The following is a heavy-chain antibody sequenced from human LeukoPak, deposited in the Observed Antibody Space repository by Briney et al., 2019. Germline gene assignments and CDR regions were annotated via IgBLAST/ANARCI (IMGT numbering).Heavy chain of an antibody. Sequence: SQTLSLTCTVSGGSISSGGYYWSWIRQPPGKGLEWIGYIYYSGSTNYNPSLKSRVTMSVDTSKNQFSLKLNSVTAADTAVYYCASLTIFGVVTDYWGQGILVTVSS. V-gene: IGHV4-61*08. D-gene: IGHD3-3*01. CDR2: IYYSGST. CDR1: GGSISSGGYY. J-gene: IGHJ4*02. CDR3: ASLTIFGVVTDY.